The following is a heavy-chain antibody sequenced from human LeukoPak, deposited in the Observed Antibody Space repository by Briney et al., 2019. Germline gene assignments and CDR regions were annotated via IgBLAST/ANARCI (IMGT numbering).Heavy chain of an antibody. CDR3: PKMYYDYVWGSYRWDYFDY. D-gene: IGHD3-16*02. Sequence: PSETLSLTCTVSGYSISSGYYWGWIRQPPGKGLEWIGSIYHSGSTYYNPSLKSRVTISVDTSKNQFSLKLSSVTAADTAVYYCPKMYYDYVWGSYRWDYFDYWGQGTLVTVSS. CDR2: IYHSGST. J-gene: IGHJ4*02. V-gene: IGHV4-38-2*02. CDR1: GYSISSGYY.